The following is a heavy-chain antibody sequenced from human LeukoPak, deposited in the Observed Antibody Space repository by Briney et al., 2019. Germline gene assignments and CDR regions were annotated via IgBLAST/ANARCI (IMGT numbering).Heavy chain of an antibody. V-gene: IGHV1-69*04. CDR2: IIPILGIA. CDR1: GGTFSSYA. D-gene: IGHD3-3*01. Sequence: SVKVSCKAPGGTFSSYAISWVRQAPGQGLEWMGRIIPILGIANYAQKFQGRVTITADKSTSAAYMELGSLRSEDTAVYYCARGGVVTYYFDYWGQGTLVTVSS. J-gene: IGHJ4*02. CDR3: ARGGVVTYYFDY.